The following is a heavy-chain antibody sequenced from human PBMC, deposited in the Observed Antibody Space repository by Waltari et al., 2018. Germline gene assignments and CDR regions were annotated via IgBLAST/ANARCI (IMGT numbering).Heavy chain of an antibody. V-gene: IGHV3-49*04. CDR3: TRAITFGGVIVIYYFDY. D-gene: IGHD3-16*02. CDR2: IRSKAYGGTT. Sequence: EVQLVESGGGLVQPGRSLRLSCTASGFTFGDYAMSWVRQAPGKGLEWVGFIRSKAYGGTTEYAASVKSRFTISRDDSKSIAYLQMNSLKTEDTAVYYCTRAITFGGVIVIYYFDYWGQGTLVTVSS. J-gene: IGHJ4*02. CDR1: GFTFGDYA.